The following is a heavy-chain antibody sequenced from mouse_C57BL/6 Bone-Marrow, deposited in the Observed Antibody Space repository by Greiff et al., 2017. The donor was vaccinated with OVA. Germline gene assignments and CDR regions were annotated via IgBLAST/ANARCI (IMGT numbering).Heavy chain of an antibody. D-gene: IGHD2-12*01. J-gene: IGHJ3*01. V-gene: IGHV14-4*01. CDR3: TTGYRPPY. Sequence: EVQLQQSGAELVRPGASVKLSCTASGFNIKDDYMHWVKQRPEQGLEWIGWIDPENGDTEYASKFQGKATITADTSSNTAYLQLSSLTSEDTAVYYCTTGYRPPYWGQGTPVTVSA. CDR1: GFNIKDDY. CDR2: IDPENGDT.